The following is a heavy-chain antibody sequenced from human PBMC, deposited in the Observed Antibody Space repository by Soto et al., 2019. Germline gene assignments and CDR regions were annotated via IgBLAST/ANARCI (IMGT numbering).Heavy chain of an antibody. Sequence: EVQLVESGGGWVQPGRSLRLSCAASGFTFDDSAMHWVRQAPGKGLEWVSGIAFNSGNTAYADSVKGRFTISRDNAKNSLYLQMNSLRAEDTALYYCAKDLRTSWIFGNFDSWGQGTLVTVSS. CDR3: AKDLRTSWIFGNFDS. V-gene: IGHV3-9*01. CDR1: GFTFDDSA. D-gene: IGHD3-3*01. J-gene: IGHJ4*02. CDR2: IAFNSGNT.